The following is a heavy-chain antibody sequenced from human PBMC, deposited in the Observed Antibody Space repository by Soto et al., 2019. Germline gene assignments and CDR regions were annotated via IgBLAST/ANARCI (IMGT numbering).Heavy chain of an antibody. CDR1: GGSFSGYY. CDR2: INHSGST. CDR3: ARFARFGGVIDTKYYFDY. J-gene: IGHJ4*02. Sequence: ETLSLTCAVYGGSFSGYYWSWIRQPPGKGLEWIGEINHSGSTNYNPSLKSRVTISVDTSKNQFSLKLSSVTAADTAVYYCARFARFGGVIDTKYYFDYWGQGTLVTVSS. D-gene: IGHD3-16*02. V-gene: IGHV4-34*01.